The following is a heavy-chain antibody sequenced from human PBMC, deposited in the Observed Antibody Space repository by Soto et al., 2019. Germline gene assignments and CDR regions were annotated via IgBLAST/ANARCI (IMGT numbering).Heavy chain of an antibody. V-gene: IGHV1-2*04. CDR2: INPNSGGT. J-gene: IGHJ6*02. CDR1: GYTFTGYY. Sequence: ASVKVSCKASGYTFTGYYMHWVRQAPGQGLEWMGWINPNSGGTNYAQKFQGWVTMTRDTSISTAYMELSRLRSDDTAVYYCARTSGYDSYYYYGMDVWGQGTTVTV. CDR3: ARTSGYDSYYYYGMDV. D-gene: IGHD5-12*01.